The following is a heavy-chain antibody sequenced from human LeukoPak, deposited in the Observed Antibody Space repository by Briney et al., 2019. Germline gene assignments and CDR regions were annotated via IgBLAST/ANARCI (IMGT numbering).Heavy chain of an antibody. CDR1: GFPFSDAW. J-gene: IGHJ4*02. Sequence: PGGSLRLSCAVSGFPFSDAWMNWVRQVPGRGLEWVGLIKSKTNGGTTGYTTPVKGRFTISRDDSKNTLYLQMNSLKIEDTAVYYCVRELSGSFDYWGQGTLVTVSS. D-gene: IGHD3-10*01. V-gene: IGHV3-15*07. CDR3: VRELSGSFDY. CDR2: IKSKTNGGTT.